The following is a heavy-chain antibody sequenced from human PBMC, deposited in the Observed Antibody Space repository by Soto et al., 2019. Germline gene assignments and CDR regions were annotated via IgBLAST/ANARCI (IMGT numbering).Heavy chain of an antibody. CDR1: GFIFNRFG. J-gene: IGHJ5*02. V-gene: IGHV3-33*01. D-gene: IGHD2-2*01. CDR2: IWFDGSYK. CDR3: ARGGSSITTAAPNRDNGFDP. Sequence: QVQLVESGGGVVQPGRSLRLSCAASGFIFNRFGMHWVRQAPGKGLEWVAVIWFDGSYKSYADSVKGRFTISRDNSKNTLLLQMDIRRVEDSGLYYCARGGSSITTAAPNRDNGFDPWGQGARVTVSA.